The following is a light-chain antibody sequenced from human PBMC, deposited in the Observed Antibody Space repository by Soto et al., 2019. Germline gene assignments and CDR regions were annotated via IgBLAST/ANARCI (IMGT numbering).Light chain of an antibody. J-gene: IGKJ1*01. V-gene: IGKV1-5*01. CDR2: DAS. CDR1: QTISRW. Sequence: DIHLIQSPSTLSASVGDRVTITCRANQTISRWLAWYQQKPGRAPKFLIYDASTLESGVPSRFSGSGSETEFTLTISSLQPDDFATYYCQHYDTYPWAFGQGTKVAIK. CDR3: QHYDTYPWA.